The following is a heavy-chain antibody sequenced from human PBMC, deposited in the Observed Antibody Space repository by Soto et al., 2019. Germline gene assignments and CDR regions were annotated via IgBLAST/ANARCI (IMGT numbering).Heavy chain of an antibody. V-gene: IGHV4-34*01. CDR2: INHSGST. CDR1: GGSFSGYY. D-gene: IGHD3-10*01. J-gene: IGHJ5*02. Sequence: QVQLQQWGAGLLKPSETLSLTCAVYGGSFSGYYWSWIRQPPGKGLEWIGEINHSGSTNYNPSLKGRVTISVDTSKNQFSLKLSSVTAADTAVYYCARDYGSGSYPLLPFDPWGQGTLVTVSS. CDR3: ARDYGSGSYPLLPFDP.